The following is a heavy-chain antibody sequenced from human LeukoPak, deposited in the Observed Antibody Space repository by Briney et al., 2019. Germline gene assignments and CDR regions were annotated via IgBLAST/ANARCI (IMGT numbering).Heavy chain of an antibody. D-gene: IGHD3-9*01. Sequence: GASVKVSCKASGYTFTGYYMHWVRQAPGQGLEWMGWINPNSGGTNYAQKFQGRVTMTRDTSISTAYMELSRLRSDDTAVYYCPRDQSIYDILTGYYLGGYNWFDPWGQGTLVTVSS. CDR3: PRDQSIYDILTGYYLGGYNWFDP. CDR2: INPNSGGT. V-gene: IGHV1-2*02. J-gene: IGHJ5*02. CDR1: GYTFTGYY.